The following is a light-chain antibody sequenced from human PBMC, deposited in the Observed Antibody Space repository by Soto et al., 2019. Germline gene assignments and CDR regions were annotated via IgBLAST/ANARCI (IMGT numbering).Light chain of an antibody. CDR1: QSVSNN. J-gene: IGKJ5*01. Sequence: EIVMTQSPATLSVTPGERATLSCRASQSVSNNLAWYQQQPGQAPRLLIYGASTTASGIPARFSGSGSGTEFTLTISSLEPEDFAVYYCQQRFNWQVTFGQGTRLEIK. CDR2: GAS. V-gene: IGKV3-15*01. CDR3: QQRFNWQVT.